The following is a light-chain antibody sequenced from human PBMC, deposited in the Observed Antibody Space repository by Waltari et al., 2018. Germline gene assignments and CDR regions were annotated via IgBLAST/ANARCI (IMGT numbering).Light chain of an antibody. Sequence: EIVLTQSPATLSLSPGERATLSCRASQIVSSYLAWYQQKPGQAPRLLIYDASSRATGIPARFSGSGSGTDFTLTISSLEPEDFAVYYCQQRSNWPRTFGQGTKVEI. CDR1: QIVSSY. CDR2: DAS. J-gene: IGKJ1*01. CDR3: QQRSNWPRT. V-gene: IGKV3-11*01.